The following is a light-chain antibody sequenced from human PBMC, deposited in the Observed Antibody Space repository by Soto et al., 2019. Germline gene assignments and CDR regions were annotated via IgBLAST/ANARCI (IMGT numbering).Light chain of an antibody. J-gene: IGKJ4*01. CDR1: QSVSTSS. CDR2: GAS. V-gene: IGKV3-20*01. CDR3: QQYGNSPFT. Sequence: EIVLTQSPGTLSLSAGERATLSCRASQSVSTSSLAWYQHRFGQAPRLLIYGASNRATGIPDRFSGSGSGTDFTLTISRLEPEDFEVYYCQQYGNSPFTFGGGTKVDIK.